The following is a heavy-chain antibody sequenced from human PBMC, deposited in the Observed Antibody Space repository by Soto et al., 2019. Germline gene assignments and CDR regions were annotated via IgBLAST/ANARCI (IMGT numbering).Heavy chain of an antibody. D-gene: IGHD2-2*01. CDR2: INENGGYF. CDR1: GFTFSDFY. Sequence: GGSLRLTCAASGFTFSDFYMTWVRQAPGRGPEWVANINENGGYFYYLDSVKGRFTISRDNAKNSLFLQMNSLRAEDTAVYYCAKDGDCSSTSCYAFSLWFDPWGQGTLVTVSS. CDR3: AKDGDCSSTSCYAFSLWFDP. V-gene: IGHV3-7*03. J-gene: IGHJ5*02.